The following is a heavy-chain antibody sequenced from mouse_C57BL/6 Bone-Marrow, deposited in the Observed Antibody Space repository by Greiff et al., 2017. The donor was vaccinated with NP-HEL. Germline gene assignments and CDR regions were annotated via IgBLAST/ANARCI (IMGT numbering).Heavy chain of an antibody. CDR3: TTFGYYGSSYDFDY. CDR1: GFNIKEDY. V-gene: IGHV14-4*01. J-gene: IGHJ2*01. Sequence: EVQLQQSGAELVRPGASVKLSCTACGFNIKEDYMHWVKQRPEQGLEWIGWLDPENGDTEYASKFQGKATITADTSSNTAYLQLSSLTSEDTAVYYCTTFGYYGSSYDFDYWGQGTTLTVSS. D-gene: IGHD1-1*01. CDR2: LDPENGDT.